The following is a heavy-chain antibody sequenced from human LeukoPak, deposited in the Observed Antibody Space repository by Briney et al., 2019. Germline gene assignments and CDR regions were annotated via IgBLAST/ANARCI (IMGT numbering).Heavy chain of an antibody. CDR3: AKAEYCSGSSCYYFDY. V-gene: IGHV3-23*01. J-gene: IGHJ4*02. CDR1: GFTFSSYA. D-gene: IGHD2-15*01. CDR2: ISGSGGST. Sequence: PGVSLRLSCAASGFTFSSYAMSWVRQAPGNGLEWVSAISGSGGSTYYADSVKGRFTISRDNSKNTLYLQMNSLRAEDTAVYYCAKAEYCSGSSCYYFDYWGQGTLVTVSS.